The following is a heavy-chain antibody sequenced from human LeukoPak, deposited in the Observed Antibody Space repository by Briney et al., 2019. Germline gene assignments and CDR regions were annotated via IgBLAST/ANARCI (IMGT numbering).Heavy chain of an antibody. CDR3: ATFLHTSSWTHLDS. V-gene: IGHV4-59*01. Sequence: PSETLSLTCTVPGGSMRSYYWTCIRQPPGKGLEWIGYIYSIGNTNYNPSLKSRVTMSIDTSKNQFSLKLNSATAADTAVYFCATFLHTSSWTHLDSWGQGTLVTVSS. D-gene: IGHD6-13*01. J-gene: IGHJ4*02. CDR2: IYSIGNT. CDR1: GGSMRSYY.